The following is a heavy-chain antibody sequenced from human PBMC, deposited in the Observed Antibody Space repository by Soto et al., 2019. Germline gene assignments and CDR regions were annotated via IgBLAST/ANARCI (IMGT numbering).Heavy chain of an antibody. J-gene: IGHJ3*02. CDR3: AREVRVRGVIILDAFDI. V-gene: IGHV6-1*01. D-gene: IGHD3-10*01. Sequence: SQTLSLTCAISGDSVSSNSAAWNWIRQSPSRGLEWLGRTYYRSKWYNDYAVSVKSRITISPDTSKNQFSLQLNSVTPEDTAVYYCAREVRVRGVIILDAFDIWGQGTMVTV. CDR2: TYYRSKWYN. CDR1: GDSVSSNSAA.